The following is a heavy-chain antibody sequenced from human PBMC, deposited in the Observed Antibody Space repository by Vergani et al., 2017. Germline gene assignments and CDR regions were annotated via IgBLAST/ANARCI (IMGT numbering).Heavy chain of an antibody. CDR3: AREASSGFYDYFDY. CDR1: GFIFDSNG. J-gene: IGHJ4*02. CDR2: INWNGDNT. Sequence: EVKLVESGGGLVRPGGSPRLSCAGNGFIFDSNGMSWVRQVPGKGLEWVSGINWNGDNTGYADSVKGRFTISGDNAKNSLYLQMNSLRVEDTALYYCAREASSGFYDYFDYWGQGTLVTVSS. D-gene: IGHD6-19*01. V-gene: IGHV3-20*04.